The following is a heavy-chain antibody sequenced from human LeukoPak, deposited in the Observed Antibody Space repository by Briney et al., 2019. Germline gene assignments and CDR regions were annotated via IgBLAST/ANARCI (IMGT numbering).Heavy chain of an antibody. V-gene: IGHV3-9*01. CDR1: GFTFDDYS. D-gene: IGHD6-13*01. Sequence: GGSLRLSCAASGFTFDDYSMHWVWQAPGKSVEWGSGISWNSGSIVYADSVKGRFTISRDSAKTSLYMQMNSLRPEDTAFYYCAKGQTYSSTSPLDYWGQGTLVTVSS. CDR3: AKGQTYSSTSPLDY. J-gene: IGHJ4*02. CDR2: ISWNSGSI.